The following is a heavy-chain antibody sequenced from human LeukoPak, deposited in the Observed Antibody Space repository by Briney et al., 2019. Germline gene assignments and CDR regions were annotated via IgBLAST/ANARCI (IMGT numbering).Heavy chain of an antibody. D-gene: IGHD2-2*01. V-gene: IGHV1-18*04. CDR3: ARTGWGVPAAGDWFDP. CDR1: GYTSTSYA. Sequence: GASVKVSCKASGYTSTSYAFSWVRQAPGQGLEWIGWVSGYNGNTNYAQKVQGRVTMTTDTSTSTAYMELRSLRSDDTAVYYCARTGWGVPAAGDWFDPWGQGTLVTVSS. CDR2: VSGYNGNT. J-gene: IGHJ5*02.